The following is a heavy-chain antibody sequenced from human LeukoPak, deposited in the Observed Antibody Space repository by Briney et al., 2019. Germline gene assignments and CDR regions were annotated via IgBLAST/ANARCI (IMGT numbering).Heavy chain of an antibody. D-gene: IGHD3-9*01. Sequence: ASVKVSCKASGYTFTGYYMHWVRQAPGQGLEWMGWINPNSGNTGYAQKFQGRVTMTRNTSISTAYMELSSLRSEDTAVYYCARNYDILTGSCPWGQGTLVTVSS. J-gene: IGHJ4*02. V-gene: IGHV1-8*02. CDR1: GYTFTGYY. CDR3: ARNYDILTGSCP. CDR2: INPNSGNT.